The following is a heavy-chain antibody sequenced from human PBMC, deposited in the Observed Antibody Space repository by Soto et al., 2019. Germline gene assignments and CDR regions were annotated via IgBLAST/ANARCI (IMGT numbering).Heavy chain of an antibody. Sequence: QAQLVESGGGVVQPGRSLRLSCEASGYSFSNYGMHWVRQAPGKGLEWVAAISYDGITKYYSDSLKGRFTISKDNSKNTIYLEMNSMRPEDTAVYYCAKDMTRFLAWTHYFRGLDVWGQGTTVTVSS. J-gene: IGHJ6*02. CDR1: GYSFSNYG. V-gene: IGHV3-30*18. CDR2: ISYDGITK. D-gene: IGHD3-3*01. CDR3: AKDMTRFLAWTHYFRGLDV.